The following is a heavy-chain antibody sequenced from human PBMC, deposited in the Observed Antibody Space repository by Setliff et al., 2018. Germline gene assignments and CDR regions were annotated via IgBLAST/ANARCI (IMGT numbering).Heavy chain of an antibody. CDR3: ARGKLRSSRWYDRDGLDI. CDR2: IYYSGST. J-gene: IGHJ3*02. CDR1: GGSISSGNYY. V-gene: IGHV4-39*01. Sequence: LSLTCRVSGGSISSGNYYWGLIRQPPGKGLEWVATIYYSGSTYSNPSLKSRLIISVDAPDNQFSVKLSSVTAADTAVYFCARGKLRSSRWYDRDGLDIWGQGTLVTVSS. D-gene: IGHD6-13*01.